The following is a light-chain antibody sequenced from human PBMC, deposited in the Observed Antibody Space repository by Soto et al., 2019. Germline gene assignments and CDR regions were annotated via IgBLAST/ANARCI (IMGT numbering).Light chain of an antibody. CDR1: QSVSSSY. V-gene: IGKV3-20*01. CDR3: QQYGSSSLT. Sequence: EIVLTQSPGTLSLSPGERATLSCRASQSVSSSYLAWHQQKPGQAPRLLIYGASTRATGIPDRFSGSGSGTDFTLTISRLEPEDFAVYYCQQYGSSSLTFGEGSKVEIK. CDR2: GAS. J-gene: IGKJ4*01.